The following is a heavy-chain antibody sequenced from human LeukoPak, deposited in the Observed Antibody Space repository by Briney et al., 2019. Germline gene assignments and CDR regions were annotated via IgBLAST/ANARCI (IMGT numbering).Heavy chain of an antibody. CDR2: ISPSGGST. J-gene: IGHJ4*02. CDR1: GYTFTSNY. D-gene: IGHD3-22*01. Sequence: ASVKVSCKAFGYTFTSNYMHWVRQAPGQGPEWMGVISPSGGSTTYAQKFQGRITITRNTSIRTAYMELSSLRSEDTAVYYCARLFQRNELNYYDSSGYSLGYWGQGTLVTVSS. CDR3: ARLFQRNELNYYDSSGYSLGY. V-gene: IGHV1-46*01.